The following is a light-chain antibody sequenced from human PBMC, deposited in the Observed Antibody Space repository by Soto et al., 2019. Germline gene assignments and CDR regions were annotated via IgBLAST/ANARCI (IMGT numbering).Light chain of an antibody. CDR2: GAS. CDR1: QSVNSN. CDR3: QQYNNWPIT. V-gene: IGKV3D-15*01. J-gene: IGKJ5*01. Sequence: EIVMTQSPATLSVSPGERATLSCRASQSVNSNYLAWYQQKPGQAPRLLIYGASNRATGIPDRFSGSGSGTEFTLTISSLQSEDFAVYYCQQYNNWPITFGQGTRLEI.